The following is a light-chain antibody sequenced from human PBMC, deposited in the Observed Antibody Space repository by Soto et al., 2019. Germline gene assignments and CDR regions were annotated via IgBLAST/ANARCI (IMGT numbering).Light chain of an antibody. CDR2: DAS. CDR3: RRTRSYPST. V-gene: IGKV1-39*01. CDR1: QSISTY. Sequence: DMEISQSPSSVSASVGESVTITCRASQSISTYLNWYHHKPGKAPQLLIYDASSLQSAVLARFSGGGSGTDFTLTISSLRADDFATYDCRRTRSYPSTFGGGTKVDIK. J-gene: IGKJ4*01.